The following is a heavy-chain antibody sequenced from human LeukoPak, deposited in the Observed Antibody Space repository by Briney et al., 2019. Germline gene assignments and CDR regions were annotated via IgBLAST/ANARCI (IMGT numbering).Heavy chain of an antibody. CDR3: AREQGGSGTYGVDY. CDR1: GYTFTGYY. CDR2: INPGSGGT. V-gene: IGHV1-2*06. D-gene: IGHD1-26*01. Sequence: GASVKVSCKASGYTFTGYYIHWVRQAPGQGLEWMGRINPGSGGTNYAQKFQGRVAMTRDTSISTAYMELSRLRSDDTAVYYSAREQGGSGTYGVDYWGQGTLVTVSS. J-gene: IGHJ4*02.